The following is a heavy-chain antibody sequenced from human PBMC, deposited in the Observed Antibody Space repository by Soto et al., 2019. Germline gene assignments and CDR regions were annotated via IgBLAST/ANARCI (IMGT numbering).Heavy chain of an antibody. CDR1: GGSISSGGYS. CDR2: IYDSGST. V-gene: IGHV4-30-2*01. CDR3: ARLKTYDILNKSDY. J-gene: IGHJ4*02. D-gene: IGHD3-9*01. Sequence: PSETLSLTCAVSGGSISSGGYSWSWIRQPPGKGLEWIGDIYDSGSTYYNPSLKSRVTISLDKSKNQFSLKLSSVNAADTAVYYCARLKTYDILNKSDYWGQGALVTVSS.